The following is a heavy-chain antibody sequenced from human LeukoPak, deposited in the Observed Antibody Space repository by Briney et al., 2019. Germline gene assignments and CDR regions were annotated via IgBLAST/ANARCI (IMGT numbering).Heavy chain of an antibody. CDR3: ARIWGSGYNDAFDI. D-gene: IGHD3-3*01. V-gene: IGHV4-59*08. CDR2: IYYSGNT. Sequence: SETLSLTCAVYGGSISSYSWSWIRQPPGKGLEWIGYIYYSGNTNYNPSLKSRVTISVDMSKTQFSLKLTSVTAADTAVYYCARIWGSGYNDAFDIWGQGTMVTVSS. J-gene: IGHJ3*02. CDR1: GGSISSYS.